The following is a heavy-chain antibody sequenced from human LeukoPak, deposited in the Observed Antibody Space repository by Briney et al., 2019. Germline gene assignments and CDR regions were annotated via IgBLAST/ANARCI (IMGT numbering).Heavy chain of an antibody. CDR2: ISSSSSYI. CDR3: ARDPLLRYFDWSNWFDP. V-gene: IGHV3-21*01. D-gene: IGHD3-9*01. Sequence: GGSLRLSCAASGFTFSSYSMNWVRQAPGKGLEWVSSISSSSSYIYYADSVKGRFTISRDNAKNTLYLQMNSLRAEDTAVYYCARDPLLRYFDWSNWFDPWGQGTLVTVSS. CDR1: GFTFSSYS. J-gene: IGHJ5*02.